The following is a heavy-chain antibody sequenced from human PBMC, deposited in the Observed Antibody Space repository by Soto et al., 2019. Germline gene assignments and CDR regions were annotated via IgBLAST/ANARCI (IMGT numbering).Heavy chain of an antibody. D-gene: IGHD6-6*01. CDR1: GNTFTGYY. J-gene: IGHJ6*02. CDR3: ARDQSEYSSSAYYYGMDV. V-gene: IGHV1-2*04. Sequence: ASVKVSCKASGNTFTGYYMHWVRQAPGQGLEWMGWINPNSGGTNYAQKFQGWVTMTRDTSISTAYMELSRLRSDDTAVYYCARDQSEYSSSAYYYGMDVWGQGTTVTVSS. CDR2: INPNSGGT.